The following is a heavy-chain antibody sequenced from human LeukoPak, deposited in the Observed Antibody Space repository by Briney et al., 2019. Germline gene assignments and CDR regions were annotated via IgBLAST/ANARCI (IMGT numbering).Heavy chain of an antibody. V-gene: IGHV3-48*03. CDR2: ISASGSTT. J-gene: IGHJ3*02. Sequence: GGSLRLSCAASGFTFSSYEMNWVRQAPGMGLEWVSCISASGSTTRYADSVKGRFTISRDNAKNSLYLQMNSLRDEDTAVYYCARDTLLYADSPDAFDMWGQGTMVTVSS. CDR3: ARDTLLYADSPDAFDM. D-gene: IGHD4-17*01. CDR1: GFTFSSYE.